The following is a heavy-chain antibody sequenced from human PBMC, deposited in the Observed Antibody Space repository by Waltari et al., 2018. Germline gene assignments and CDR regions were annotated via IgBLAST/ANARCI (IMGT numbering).Heavy chain of an antibody. CDR1: GGSISSSSYY. V-gene: IGHV4-39*07. CDR3: ARMGGVTTPFDY. CDR2: IYYSGST. D-gene: IGHD4-17*01. Sequence: QLQLQESGPGLVKPSETLSLTCAVSGGSISSSSYYWGWIRQPPGKGLEWIGSIYYSGSTYYNPSLKSRVTISVDTSKNQFSLKLSSVTAADTAVYYCARMGGVTTPFDYWGQGTLVTVSS. J-gene: IGHJ4*02.